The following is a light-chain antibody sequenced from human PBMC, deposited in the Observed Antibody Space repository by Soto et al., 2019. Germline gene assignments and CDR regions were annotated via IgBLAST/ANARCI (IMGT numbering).Light chain of an antibody. J-gene: IGKJ1*01. Sequence: DIQMTQSPSTLSASVGDRVTITCRASQDINKWLAWYQQKPGKAPNLLIYAASSLQSGVPSRFTGSGSGTDFTLTISSLQPEDFATYYCQQSYTSPRTFGQGTKVDIK. CDR3: QQSYTSPRT. CDR1: QDINKW. CDR2: AAS. V-gene: IGKV1-39*01.